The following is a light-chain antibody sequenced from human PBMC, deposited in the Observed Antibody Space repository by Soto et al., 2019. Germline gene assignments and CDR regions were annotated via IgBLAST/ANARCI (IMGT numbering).Light chain of an antibody. CDR3: QQYGSSVPD. V-gene: IGKV3-20*01. CDR2: GAS. Sequence: EVVLTQSPGTLSLSTGERATLSCRASKSVSSGFLAWYQQKPGQAPRLLIYGASSRATGIPDRFSGSGSGTHFTLTISRLEPEDSGVYYCQQYGSSVPDFGEGTKVEIK. CDR1: KSVSSGF. J-gene: IGKJ4*01.